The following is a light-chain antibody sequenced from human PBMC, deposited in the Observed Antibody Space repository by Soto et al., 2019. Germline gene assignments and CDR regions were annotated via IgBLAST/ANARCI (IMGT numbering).Light chain of an antibody. CDR1: QSVRSNY. Sequence: EIVLQQSPDTLSLSPGARATLSCRASQSVRSNYLAWYQQKPGQAPRFLIYDASSRATGIPDRFSGSGSGTDFTLTISRLEPEDFAVYYCQQYGSTPLTFGGGTKVDIK. V-gene: IGKV3-20*01. CDR3: QQYGSTPLT. J-gene: IGKJ4*01. CDR2: DAS.